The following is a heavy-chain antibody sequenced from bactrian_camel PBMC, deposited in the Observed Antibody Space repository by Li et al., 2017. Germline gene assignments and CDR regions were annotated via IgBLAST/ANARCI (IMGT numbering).Heavy chain of an antibody. CDR2: IGSDGRP. CDR1: GIYAGRGA. D-gene: IGHD2*01. V-gene: IGHV3S55*01. Sequence: HVQLVESGGGSVQAGGSLTLSCVASGIYAGRGAYCMAWFRQVPGREREGVAAIGSDGRPVYAEFARGRFTASQDNAKDTLFLQMNSLRPEDTGMYYCAYDPARPSGIQALDWQRYRYWGQGTQVTVS. J-gene: IGHJ4*01. CDR3: AYDPARPSGIQALDWQRYRY.